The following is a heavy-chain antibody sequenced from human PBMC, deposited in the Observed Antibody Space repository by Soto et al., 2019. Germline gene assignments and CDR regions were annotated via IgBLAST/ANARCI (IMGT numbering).Heavy chain of an antibody. CDR3: VKPHYSSSWYSYFDY. J-gene: IGHJ4*02. V-gene: IGHV3-11*04. Sequence: PGGSLILSCAASGFIFRDWFMSWIRQAPGKGLEWISYISKDSGRATRYADSVKGRFTISRDNAKNTLYLQMSSLRAEDTAVYYCVKPHYSSSWYSYFDYWGQGTLVTVSS. CDR2: ISKDSGRAT. CDR1: GFIFRDWF. D-gene: IGHD6-13*01.